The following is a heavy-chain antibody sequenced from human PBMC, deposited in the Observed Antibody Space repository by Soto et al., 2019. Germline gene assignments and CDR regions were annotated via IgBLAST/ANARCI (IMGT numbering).Heavy chain of an antibody. CDR2: IIPIFGTT. Sequence: SVKVSCKASGGTFSSYPLSWVRQAPGQGLEWMGGIIPIFGTTKYAQKFQGRVTMTRDTSINTAYMELTTLTSDDTAFYYCARGVSAGVDYWGQGTLVTV. D-gene: IGHD1-26*01. CDR1: GGTFSSYP. J-gene: IGHJ4*02. V-gene: IGHV1-69*05. CDR3: ARGVSAGVDY.